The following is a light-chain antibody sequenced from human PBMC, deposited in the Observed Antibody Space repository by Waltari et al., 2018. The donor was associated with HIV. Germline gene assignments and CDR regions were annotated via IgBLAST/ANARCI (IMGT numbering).Light chain of an antibody. V-gene: IGKV3-15*01. CDR3: QQYNELPQT. Sequence: EIVMTQSPDTLSVSPGDRATLSCRASQSVGGNLAWYQVRPGQTPSLLIYGATSRTTGFPARFSGCGSGTEFTLTISGLQSEDFAIYYCQQYNELPQTFGQGTRV. J-gene: IGKJ1*01. CDR2: GAT. CDR1: QSVGGN.